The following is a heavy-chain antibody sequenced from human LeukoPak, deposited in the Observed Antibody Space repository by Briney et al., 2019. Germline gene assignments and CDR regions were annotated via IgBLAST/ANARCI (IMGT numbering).Heavy chain of an antibody. Sequence: PSETLSLTCIVSGGSVSSGSYYWSWIRQPPGKGLEWIGYIYYSGSTNYNPSLKSRVTISVDTSKNQFSLKLSSVTAADTAVYYCARAGTMVRGVIEFFDYWGQGTLVTVSS. D-gene: IGHD3-10*01. J-gene: IGHJ4*02. V-gene: IGHV4-61*01. CDR3: ARAGTMVRGVIEFFDY. CDR2: IYYSGST. CDR1: GGSVSSGSYY.